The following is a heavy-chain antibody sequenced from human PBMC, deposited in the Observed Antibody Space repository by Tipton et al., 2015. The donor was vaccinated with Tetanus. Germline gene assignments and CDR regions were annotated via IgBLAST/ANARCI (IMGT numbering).Heavy chain of an antibody. CDR1: GYTFTSYD. CDR3: ARNPSLTGWFDP. J-gene: IGHJ5*02. Sequence: QSGPEVKKPGASVRVSCKASGYTFTSYDINWVRQATGQEPEWMGWMNPNSGNTGYSQKFQGRVTMTRDTSITTAYLELTSLRSEDTAVYYCARNPSLTGWFDPWGQGTLVTVSS. CDR2: MNPNSGNT. V-gene: IGHV1-8*01.